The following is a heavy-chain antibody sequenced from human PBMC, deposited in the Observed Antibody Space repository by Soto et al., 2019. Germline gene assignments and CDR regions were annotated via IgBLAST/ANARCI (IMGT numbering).Heavy chain of an antibody. J-gene: IGHJ4*02. CDR2: IYWNDDR. D-gene: IGHD1-26*01. CDR1: GFSLSTTGVG. V-gene: IGHV2-5*01. CDR3: AHGASVPCCYYFDY. Sequence: QITLKESGPTLVNPTQTLTLTCTFSGFSLSTTGVGVGWIRQPPGKALEWLALIYWNDDRRYSPSLKSRLTITTDTSKNQVVLTMTNMDPVDTATYYCAHGASVPCCYYFDYWGQGTLVTVSS.